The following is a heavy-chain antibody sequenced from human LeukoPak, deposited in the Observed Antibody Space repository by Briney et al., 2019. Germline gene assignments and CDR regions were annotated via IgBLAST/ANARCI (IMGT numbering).Heavy chain of an antibody. Sequence: ASVKVSCKASGYTFTSHYTHWVRQAPGQGLEWMGIINPSGSSTTYAQKFQGRVTMTRDTSTSAVNMELSSLRSEDTAVYYCAREDPGMIWGQGTLVTVSS. CDR3: AREDPGMI. V-gene: IGHV1-46*01. J-gene: IGHJ4*02. CDR2: INPSGSST. CDR1: GYTFTSHY. D-gene: IGHD3-16*01.